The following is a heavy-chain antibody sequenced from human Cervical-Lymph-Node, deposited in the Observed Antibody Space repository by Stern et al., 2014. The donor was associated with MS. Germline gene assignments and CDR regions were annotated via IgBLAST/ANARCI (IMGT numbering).Heavy chain of an antibody. Sequence: EVHLVESGGGLVKPGGSLRLSCAASGFTFSSYSMNWVRQAPGKGLEWVSSISSSSSYIYYADSVKGRFTISRDNAKNSLYLQMNSLRAEDTAVYYCARDTMVRGVLFDYWGQGTLVTVSS. J-gene: IGHJ4*02. CDR3: ARDTMVRGVLFDY. D-gene: IGHD3-10*01. CDR1: GFTFSSYS. CDR2: ISSSSSYI. V-gene: IGHV3-21*01.